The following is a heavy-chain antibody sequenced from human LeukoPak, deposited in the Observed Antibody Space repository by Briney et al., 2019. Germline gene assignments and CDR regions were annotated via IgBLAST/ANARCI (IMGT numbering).Heavy chain of an antibody. Sequence: GRSLRLSCAASGFTFDDYAMHWVRQAPGKGLEWVSGISWNSGSIGYADSVKGRFTISRDNAKNSLYLQMNSLRAEDTALYYCAKDMEGYYDSSGYSYWGQGTLVTVSS. CDR3: AKDMEGYYDSSGYSY. CDR1: GFTFDDYA. V-gene: IGHV3-9*01. J-gene: IGHJ4*02. CDR2: ISWNSGSI. D-gene: IGHD3-22*01.